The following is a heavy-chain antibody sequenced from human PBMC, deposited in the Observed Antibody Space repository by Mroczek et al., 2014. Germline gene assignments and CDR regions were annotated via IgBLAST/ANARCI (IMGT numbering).Heavy chain of an antibody. J-gene: IGHJ1*01. D-gene: IGHD3-22*01. CDR1: GGSISSSSYY. CDR2: IYYSGST. Sequence: QVQLQESGPGLVKPSETLSLTCTVSGGSISSSSYYWGWIRQPPGKGLEWIGSIYYSGSTYYNPSLKSRVTISVDTSKNQFSLKLSSVTAADTAVYYCASPNTYYYDSSVTRAGSKTGRNEYFQHWGQGTLVTVSS. V-gene: IGHV4-39*01. CDR3: ASPNTYYYDSSVTRAGSKTGRNEYFQH.